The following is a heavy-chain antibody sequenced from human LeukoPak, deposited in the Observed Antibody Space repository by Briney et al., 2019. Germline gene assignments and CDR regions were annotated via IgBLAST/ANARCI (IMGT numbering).Heavy chain of an antibody. D-gene: IGHD5-18*01. CDR3: AKAGGTAMVEEGYFDY. CDR1: GFTFSSYA. CDR2: ISGSGGST. V-gene: IGHV3-23*01. Sequence: PGGSLRLSCAASGFTFSSYAMSWVRQAPGKGLEWVSAISGSGGSTYYADSVKGRFTISRDNSKNTLYLQMNSLRAEDTAVYYCAKAGGTAMVEEGYFDYWGQGTLVTVSS. J-gene: IGHJ4*02.